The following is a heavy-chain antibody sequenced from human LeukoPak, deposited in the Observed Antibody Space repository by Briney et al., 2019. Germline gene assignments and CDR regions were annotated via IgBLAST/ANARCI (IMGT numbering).Heavy chain of an antibody. J-gene: IGHJ5*02. V-gene: IGHV4-4*08. CDR3: GRFPGVRGSYWFDP. CDR1: GGSISSYY. CDR2: IYTSGSS. D-gene: IGHD3-10*01. Sequence: SETLSLTCTVSGGSISSYYWSWIRQPPGKGLEWIGYIYTSGSSYYNPSLKSRVTISVDTSKNQFSLKLSSVTAADTAVYYCGRFPGVRGSYWFDPWGQGTLVTVSS.